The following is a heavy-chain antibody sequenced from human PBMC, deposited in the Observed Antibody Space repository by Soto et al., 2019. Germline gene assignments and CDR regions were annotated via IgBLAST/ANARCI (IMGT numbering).Heavy chain of an antibody. CDR1: GYTFTSYY. D-gene: IGHD6-19*01. CDR3: ASTSGWLLVGYYFDY. J-gene: IGHJ4*02. CDR2: INPSGGST. Sequence: ASVKVSCKASGYTFTSYYMHWVRQAPGQGLEWMGIINPSGGSTSYAQKFQGRVTMTRDTSTSTVYMELSSLRSEDTAVYYCASTSGWLLVGYYFDYWGQGTLVTVSS. V-gene: IGHV1-46*03.